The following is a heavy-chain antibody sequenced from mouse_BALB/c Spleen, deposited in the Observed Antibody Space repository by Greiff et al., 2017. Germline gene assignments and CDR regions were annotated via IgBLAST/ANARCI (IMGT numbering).Heavy chain of an antibody. Sequence: EVNVVESGGGLVKPGGSLKLSCAASGFTFSSYAMSWVRQTPEKRLEWVASISSGGSTYYPDSVKGRFTISRDNARNILYLQMSSLRSEDTAMYYCARGGSGNFDYWGQGTTLTVSS. CDR1: GFTFSSYA. V-gene: IGHV5-6-5*01. CDR3: ARGGSGNFDY. J-gene: IGHJ2*01. CDR2: ISSGGST. D-gene: IGHD1-3*01.